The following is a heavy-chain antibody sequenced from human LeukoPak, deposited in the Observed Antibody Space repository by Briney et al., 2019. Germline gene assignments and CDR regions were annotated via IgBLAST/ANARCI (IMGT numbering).Heavy chain of an antibody. Sequence: GASVKVSCKASGYTFTSYGISWVRQAPGQGLEWMGRISAYNGNTNYAQKLQGRVTMTTDTSTSTAYMELSSLRSEDTAVYYCATRVSHIAVADFDYWGQGTLVTVSS. CDR1: GYTFTSYG. CDR3: ATRVSHIAVADFDY. J-gene: IGHJ4*02. CDR2: ISAYNGNT. D-gene: IGHD6-19*01. V-gene: IGHV1-18*01.